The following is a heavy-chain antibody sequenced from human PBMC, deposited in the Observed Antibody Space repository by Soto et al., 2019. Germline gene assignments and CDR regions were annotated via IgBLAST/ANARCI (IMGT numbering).Heavy chain of an antibody. V-gene: IGHV1-18*01. Sequence: QVQLVQSGAEVKKPGASVKVSCKASGYTFTSYGISWVRQAPGQGLEWMGWISAYNGNTNYAQKLQGRVTMTTDTSTSTAYMELRSLGSDDTAVYYCAVLHSSGPTSGAFDIWGQGTVVTVSS. CDR2: ISAYNGNT. J-gene: IGHJ3*02. D-gene: IGHD3-22*01. CDR3: AVLHSSGPTSGAFDI. CDR1: GYTFTSYG.